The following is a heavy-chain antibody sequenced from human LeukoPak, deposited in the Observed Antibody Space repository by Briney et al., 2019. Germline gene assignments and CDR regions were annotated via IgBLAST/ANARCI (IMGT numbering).Heavy chain of an antibody. J-gene: IGHJ3*02. CDR2: IYYSGST. CDR1: GGSISSYY. CDR3: ARTARYFDWLGNAFDI. Sequence: PSETRSLTCTVSGGSISSYYWSWIRQPPGNGLEWIGYIYYSGSTNYNPSLKSRVTISVDTSKNQFSLKLSSVTAADTAVYYCARTARYFDWLGNAFDIWGQGTMVTVSS. D-gene: IGHD3-9*01. V-gene: IGHV4-59*08.